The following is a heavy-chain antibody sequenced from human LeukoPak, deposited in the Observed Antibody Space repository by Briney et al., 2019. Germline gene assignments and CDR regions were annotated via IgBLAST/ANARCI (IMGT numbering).Heavy chain of an antibody. CDR1: GFTFTTYW. CDR3: ARAVKNWNYVGWFDP. V-gene: IGHV3-7*01. D-gene: IGHD1-7*01. J-gene: IGHJ5*02. CDR2: IKQDGSEK. Sequence: PGGSLRLSCAASGFTFTTYWMGWVRQAPGKGLEWVASIKQDGSEKYYVDSVKGRFTISRDSAENTVYLQMKSLKGEDTAFYYCARAVKNWNYVGWFDPWGQGTLVTVSS.